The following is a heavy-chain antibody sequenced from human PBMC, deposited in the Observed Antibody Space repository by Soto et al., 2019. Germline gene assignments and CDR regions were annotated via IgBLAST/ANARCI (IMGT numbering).Heavy chain of an antibody. J-gene: IGHJ2*01. CDR1: GFTFSTYA. D-gene: IGHD2-2*01. V-gene: IGHV3-23*01. CDR2: ISGSGGHT. CDR3: AKAPGANYCTSTSCYFGWYFDL. Sequence: EVQLLESGGGLVQPGGSLRLSCAASGFTFSTYAMNWVRRAPGKGLECVSAISGSGGHTYYADSVKGRFTISRDNSKNTLYLQMDSLRAEDTAVYYCAKAPGANYCTSTSCYFGWYFDLWVRGTQVTVSS.